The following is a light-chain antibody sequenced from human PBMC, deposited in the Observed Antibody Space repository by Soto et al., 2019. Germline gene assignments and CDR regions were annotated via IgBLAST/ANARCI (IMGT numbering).Light chain of an antibody. V-gene: IGLV2-11*01. Sequence: QSALTQPRSVSGSPGQPATISCTGTANDVGGHNYVSWYQQHPCEAPKLLIYDVTERPSGVPDRFSGSKTCNTASLTISGLQTEDEADDYCYSYAGTYTFVFGTGTKVTVL. CDR2: DVT. J-gene: IGLJ1*01. CDR1: ANDVGGHNY. CDR3: YSYAGTYTFV.